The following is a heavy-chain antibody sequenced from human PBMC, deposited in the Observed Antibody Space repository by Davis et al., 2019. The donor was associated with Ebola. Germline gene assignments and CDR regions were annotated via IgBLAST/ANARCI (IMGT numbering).Heavy chain of an antibody. D-gene: IGHD4-17*01. V-gene: IGHV1-69*06. CDR2: IIPIFGTA. CDR3: ASQALQTQTTVTTEARDY. Sequence: SVKVSCKASGYTFTSYAISWVRQAPGQGLEWMGGIIPIFGTANYAQKFQGRVTITADKSTSTAYMELSSLRSEDTAVYYCASQALQTQTTVTTEARDYWGQGTLVTVSS. J-gene: IGHJ4*02. CDR1: GYTFTSYA.